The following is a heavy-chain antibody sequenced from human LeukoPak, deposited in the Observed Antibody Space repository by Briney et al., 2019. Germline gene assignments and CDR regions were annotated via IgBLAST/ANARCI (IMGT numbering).Heavy chain of an antibody. Sequence: NPSETLSLTCTVSGYSISSGYYWGWIRQPPGKGLEWIGSIYHSGSTYYNPSLKSRVTISVDTSKNQLSLELSSVTAADTAVYYCARTYNWNFDYWGQGTLVTVSS. V-gene: IGHV4-38-2*02. D-gene: IGHD1-1*01. CDR3: ARTYNWNFDY. J-gene: IGHJ4*02. CDR1: GYSISSGYY. CDR2: IYHSGST.